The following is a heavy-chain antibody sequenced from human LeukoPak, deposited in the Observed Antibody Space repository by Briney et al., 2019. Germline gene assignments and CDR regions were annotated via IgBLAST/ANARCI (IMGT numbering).Heavy chain of an antibody. Sequence: GGSLRLSRAASGFTFSSYGMHWVRQGPGKGLVWVSYIKSDESRTNYADSVKGRFTISRDNAKNTLYLQMNSLGAEDTAVYYCARGRLGYSDCWGQGTLVTVSS. V-gene: IGHV3-74*01. CDR2: IKSDESRT. CDR1: GFTFSSYG. CDR3: ARGRLGYSDC. J-gene: IGHJ4*02. D-gene: IGHD4-11*01.